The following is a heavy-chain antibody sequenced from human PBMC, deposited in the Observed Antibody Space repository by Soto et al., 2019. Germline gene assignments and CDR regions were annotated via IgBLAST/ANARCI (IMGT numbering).Heavy chain of an antibody. CDR2: IYYSGGT. CDR3: ARDEGWGSGSYYNVRNYYYYGMDV. J-gene: IGHJ6*02. D-gene: IGHD3-10*01. Sequence: PSETLSLTCTVSGGSISSGGYYWSWIRQHPGKGLEWSGYIYYSGGTYYNPSLKSRVTISVDTSKNQFSLKLSSVTAADTAVYYCARDEGWGSGSYYNVRNYYYYGMDVWGQGTTVTVSS. V-gene: IGHV4-31*03. CDR1: GGSISSGGYY.